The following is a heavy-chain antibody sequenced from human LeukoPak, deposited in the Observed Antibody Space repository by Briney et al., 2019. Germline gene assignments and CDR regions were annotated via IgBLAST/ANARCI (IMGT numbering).Heavy chain of an antibody. CDR1: GFTFSSYS. CDR3: ARDTSIVDPAGYMDV. CDR2: ISSSSSYI. J-gene: IGHJ6*03. Sequence: GGSLRLSCAASGFTFSSYSMNWVRQAPGKGLEWVSSISSSSSYIYYTDSVKGRFTISRGNAKNSLYLQMNSLRAEDTAVYYCARDTSIVDPAGYMDVWGKGTTVTVSS. D-gene: IGHD6-6*01. V-gene: IGHV3-21*01.